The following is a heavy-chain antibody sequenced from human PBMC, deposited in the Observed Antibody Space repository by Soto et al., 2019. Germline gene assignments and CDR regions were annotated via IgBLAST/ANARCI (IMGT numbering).Heavy chain of an antibody. CDR2: IWDDGSNR. CDR1: GFNFRSYA. J-gene: IGHJ4*02. CDR3: ARDAGLSPFDY. V-gene: IGHV3-33*01. Sequence: VQLVESGGGVVQPGRSLSLSCAASGFNFRSYAMHWVRQAPGKGLEWVAIIWDDGSNRYYADSVKGRFTISRDQSRNTVYLQMDSLSVEDTAVYYCARDAGLSPFDYWGPGTLVTVSS.